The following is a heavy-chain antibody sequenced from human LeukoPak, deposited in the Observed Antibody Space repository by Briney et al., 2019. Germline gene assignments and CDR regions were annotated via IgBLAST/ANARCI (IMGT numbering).Heavy chain of an antibody. CDR2: ISGYNGNK. CDR3: ARGGFTGYDSIDH. V-gene: IGHV1-18*01. CDR1: GYTFSTYG. J-gene: IGHJ4*02. D-gene: IGHD5-12*01. Sequence: GASVKVSCKTSGYTFSTYGINWVRQAPGQGLEWMGWISGYNGNKNYAQKFRGRVTLTTDTSTGTGYMELRSLRSDDTAKYYCARGGFTGYDSIDHWGQGTLVTVSS.